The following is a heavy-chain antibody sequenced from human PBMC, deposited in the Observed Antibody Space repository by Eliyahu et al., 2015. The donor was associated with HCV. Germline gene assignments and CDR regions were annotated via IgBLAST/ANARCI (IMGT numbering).Heavy chain of an antibody. CDR3: ARFPIWNTNGPRDGAFDV. D-gene: IGHD1/OR15-1a*01. CDR2: ISHSGVT. J-gene: IGHJ3*01. CDR1: GGSFSXNY. V-gene: IGHV4-34*01. Sequence: QVQLYQWGAGLLKPSGTLSLTCAVYGGSFSXNYWSWIRQFPGEGLXWIGDISHSGVTNYNPSLKSRVTISVDASKSQFSLQLTSVTAADTAMYYCARFPIWNTNGPRDGAFDVWGQGSRVTVSS.